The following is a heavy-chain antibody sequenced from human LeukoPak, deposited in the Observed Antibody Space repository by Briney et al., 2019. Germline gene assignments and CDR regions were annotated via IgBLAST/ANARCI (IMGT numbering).Heavy chain of an antibody. Sequence: GGSLRLSCAASGFTFSNYEMHWVRQAPGKGLEWVSYIDNSDSTIYYADSVKGRFTISRGNAKNSLYLQMNSLRAEDTAVYYCARDSGGSSPFDYWGQGTLVTVSS. V-gene: IGHV3-48*03. J-gene: IGHJ4*02. CDR2: IDNSDSTI. CDR3: ARDSGGSSPFDY. D-gene: IGHD2-15*01. CDR1: GFTFSNYE.